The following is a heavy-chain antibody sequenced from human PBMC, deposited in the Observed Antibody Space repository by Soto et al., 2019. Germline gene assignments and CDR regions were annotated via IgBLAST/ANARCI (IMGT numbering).Heavy chain of an antibody. CDR1: GDSMTRSVW. Sequence: SETLSLTCAVSGDSMTRSVWWTWVRQPPGKGLEWIGEVFHTGNTNYNPSLKSRVTMSVDKSTNEFSLKVASVTAADTAIYYCARKAWVRFDYWGQGALVTVSS. J-gene: IGHJ4*02. CDR3: ARKAWVRFDY. V-gene: IGHV4-4*02. CDR2: VFHTGNT. D-gene: IGHD7-27*01.